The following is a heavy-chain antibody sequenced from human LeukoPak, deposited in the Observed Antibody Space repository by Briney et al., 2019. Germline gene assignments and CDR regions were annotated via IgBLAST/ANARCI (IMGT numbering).Heavy chain of an antibody. J-gene: IGHJ2*01. Sequence: GGSLRLSCAASGFTFSSYGMHWVRQAPGKGLEWVAVISYDGSNKYYADSVKGRFTISRDNSKNTLYLQKNSLRAEDTAVYYCAKEATVTDWYFDLWGRGTLVTVSS. CDR2: ISYDGSNK. D-gene: IGHD4-17*01. CDR1: GFTFSSYG. CDR3: AKEATVTDWYFDL. V-gene: IGHV3-30*18.